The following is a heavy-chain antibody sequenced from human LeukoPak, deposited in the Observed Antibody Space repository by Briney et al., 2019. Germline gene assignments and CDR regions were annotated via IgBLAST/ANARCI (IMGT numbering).Heavy chain of an antibody. D-gene: IGHD4-17*01. J-gene: IGHJ4*02. CDR1: GFTFINYG. Sequence: PGGSLRLSCAASGFTFINYGMHWVRQAPGKGLEWVAVISYDANNKYYADSVKGRFTISRDNSKNTLYLQMNSLKTDDTAVYYCANYGDYEYFDYWGQGTPVTVPS. CDR3: ANYGDYEYFDY. V-gene: IGHV3-30*18. CDR2: ISYDANNK.